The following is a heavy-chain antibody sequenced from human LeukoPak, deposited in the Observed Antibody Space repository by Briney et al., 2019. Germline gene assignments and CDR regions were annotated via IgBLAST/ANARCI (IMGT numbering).Heavy chain of an antibody. CDR3: GRYSDSSGWFDP. Sequence: SETLSLTCTVSGGSISSSNYYWSWIRQPPGKGLEWIGSINYSGSTYYNPSLESRVTISVDTSKNQFSLKLSSVTAADTAVYYCGRYSDSSGWFDPWGPGTLVTVSS. V-gene: IGHV4-39*01. CDR2: INYSGST. CDR1: GGSISSSNYY. D-gene: IGHD6-6*01. J-gene: IGHJ5*02.